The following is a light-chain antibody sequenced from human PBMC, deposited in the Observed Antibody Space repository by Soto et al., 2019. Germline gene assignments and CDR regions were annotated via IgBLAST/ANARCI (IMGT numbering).Light chain of an antibody. CDR1: QSVSSY. V-gene: IGKV3-11*01. Sequence: EIVLTQSPATLSLSPGERATLSCRASQSVSSYLAWYQQKPGQAPRLLIYDASNRSTGIPARFSGSGSGTAFTITISSLEPEDFAVYYCQQRSNWPRYTFGQGTKLEIK. CDR3: QQRSNWPRYT. CDR2: DAS. J-gene: IGKJ2*01.